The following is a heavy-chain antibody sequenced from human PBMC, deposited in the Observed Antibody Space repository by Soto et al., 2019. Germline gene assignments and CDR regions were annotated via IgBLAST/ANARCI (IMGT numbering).Heavy chain of an antibody. V-gene: IGHV3-23*01. CDR1: QFTFYNYV. CDR3: AKDPGPRYCGGGDCYKRGWFDP. J-gene: IGHJ5*02. CDR2: ISASGGTT. Sequence: GGSLRLSCAASQFTFYNYVMTWVRQAPGKGLEWVSTISASGGTTFYADSAKGRFTIPRDKSKNTLYLQMNSLRAEDTAVYYGAKDPGPRYCGGGDCYKRGWFDPWGQGTLVTVSS. D-gene: IGHD2-15*01.